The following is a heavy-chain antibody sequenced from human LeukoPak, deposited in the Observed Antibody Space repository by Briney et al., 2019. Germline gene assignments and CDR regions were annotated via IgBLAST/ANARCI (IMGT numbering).Heavy chain of an antibody. CDR3: ASLGKYDSSGYFVFFDY. CDR1: GFTFSSYA. J-gene: IGHJ4*02. D-gene: IGHD3-22*01. Sequence: PGGSLRLSCAASGFTFSSYAMHWVRQAPGKGLEWVAVISYDGSNKDYADAVKGRFTSSRDNPKNTLYLPMNRLSMEDTAIYYCASLGKYDSSGYFVFFDYWGQGTLVTVSS. CDR2: ISYDGSNK. V-gene: IGHV3-30*04.